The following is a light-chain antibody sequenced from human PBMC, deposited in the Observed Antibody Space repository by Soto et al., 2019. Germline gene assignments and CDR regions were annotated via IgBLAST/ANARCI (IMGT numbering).Light chain of an antibody. CDR3: QQFSSYPLT. CDR1: QTVRSSY. V-gene: IGKV3-20*01. J-gene: IGKJ4*01. CDR2: GAS. Sequence: ELVLSQSPGTLSLSPGKKPTPSCRASQTVRSSYLAWYQQKPGQAPRLLIYGASSRATGIPDRFSGGGSGTDFTLTISRLEPEDFAVYYCQQFSSYPLTFGGGTKVDVK.